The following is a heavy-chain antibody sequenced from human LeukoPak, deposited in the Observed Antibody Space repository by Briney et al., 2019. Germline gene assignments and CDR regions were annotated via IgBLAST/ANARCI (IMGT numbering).Heavy chain of an antibody. D-gene: IGHD3-3*01. J-gene: IGHJ6*03. CDR1: GFTFNTFW. CDR3: ARFLEWYYYYMDV. Sequence: GGSLRLSCVASGFTFNTFWMTWVRQAPGKGLEWVANIKQDGSDKYYVDSVKGRFTISRDNAENSLYLQMNSLRAEDTAVYYCARFLEWYYYYMDVWGKGTTVTVSS. V-gene: IGHV3-7*01. CDR2: IKQDGSDK.